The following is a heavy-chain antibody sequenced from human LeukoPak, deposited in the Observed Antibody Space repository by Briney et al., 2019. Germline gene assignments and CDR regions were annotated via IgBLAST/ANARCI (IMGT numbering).Heavy chain of an antibody. CDR2: ISYDGSNK. Sequence: SGGSLRLSCAASGFTFSSYAMSWVRQAPGKGLEWVAVISYDGSNKYYADSVKGRFTISRDNSKNTLYLQMNSLRAEDTAVYYCARGRSAAGTDAFDYWGQGTLVTVSS. D-gene: IGHD6-13*01. CDR3: ARGRSAAGTDAFDY. V-gene: IGHV3-30-3*01. CDR1: GFTFSSYA. J-gene: IGHJ4*02.